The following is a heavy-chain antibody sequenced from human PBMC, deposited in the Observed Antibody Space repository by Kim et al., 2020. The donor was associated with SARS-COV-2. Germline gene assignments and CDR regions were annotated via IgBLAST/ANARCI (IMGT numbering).Heavy chain of an antibody. CDR3: AKDPNYDFWSGYYYYYYG. D-gene: IGHD3-3*01. J-gene: IGHJ6*01. CDR1: GFTFSSYG. Sequence: GGSLRLSCAASGFTFSSYGMHWVRQAPGKGLEWVAVISYDGSNKYYADSVKGRFTISRDNSKNTLYLQMNSLRAEDTAVYYCAKDPNYDFWSGYYYYYYG. CDR2: ISYDGSNK. V-gene: IGHV3-30*18.